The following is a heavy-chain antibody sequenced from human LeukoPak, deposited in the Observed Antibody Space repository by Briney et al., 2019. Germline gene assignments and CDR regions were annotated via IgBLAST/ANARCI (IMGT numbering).Heavy chain of an antibody. J-gene: IGHJ4*02. CDR1: GGSISSYY. Sequence: SETLSLTCTVSGGSISSYYWSWIRQPPGKGLEWIGYIYYSGSTNYNPSLKSRVTISVDRSKNQFSLKLSSVTAADTAVYYCARDSSGWYLYYFDYWGQGTLVTVSS. D-gene: IGHD6-19*01. V-gene: IGHV4-59*12. CDR2: IYYSGST. CDR3: ARDSSGWYLYYFDY.